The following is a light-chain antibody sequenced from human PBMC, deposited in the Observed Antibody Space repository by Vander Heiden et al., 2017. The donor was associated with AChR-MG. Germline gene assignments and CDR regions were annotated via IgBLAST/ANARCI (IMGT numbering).Light chain of an antibody. V-gene: IGKV1-39*01. CDR2: AAS. CDR1: QSISSY. Sequence: DIQMTQSPSSLSASVGDRVTITCRASQSISSYLNWYQQKPGKAPKLLTYAASSLQSGVPSRFSGSGSGTDFTLTISSLQPEDFATYYCQQSYSIPSTFGGGTKVEIK. CDR3: QQSYSIPST. J-gene: IGKJ4*01.